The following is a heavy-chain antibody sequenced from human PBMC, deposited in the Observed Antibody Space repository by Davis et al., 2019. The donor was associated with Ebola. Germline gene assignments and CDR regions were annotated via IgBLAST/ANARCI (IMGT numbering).Heavy chain of an antibody. CDR1: GFTFSSYA. D-gene: IGHD2-15*01. V-gene: IGHV3-23*01. CDR3: AKDPDIVVVVAATELDY. Sequence: PGGSLRLSCAASGFTFSSYAMSWVRQAPGKGLEWVSAISGSGGSTYYADSVKGRFTISRDNSKNTLYLQMNSLRAEDTAVYYCAKDPDIVVVVAATELDYWGQGTLVTVSS. CDR2: ISGSGGST. J-gene: IGHJ4*02.